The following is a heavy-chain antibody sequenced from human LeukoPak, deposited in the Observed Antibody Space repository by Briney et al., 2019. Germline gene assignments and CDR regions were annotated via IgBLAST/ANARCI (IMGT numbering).Heavy chain of an antibody. V-gene: IGHV4-34*01. CDR3: ARERKDIQLWPKERYYYYVDV. D-gene: IGHD5-18*01. Sequence: KPSETLSLTCAVYGGSFSGYYWSWIRQPPGKGLEWIGEINHTGSTNYNPSLKSRVTISVDKSKNQFSLKLSSVTAADTAVYYCARERKDIQLWPKERYYYYVDVWGEGTTVTVPS. CDR1: GGSFSGYY. J-gene: IGHJ6*03. CDR2: INHTGST.